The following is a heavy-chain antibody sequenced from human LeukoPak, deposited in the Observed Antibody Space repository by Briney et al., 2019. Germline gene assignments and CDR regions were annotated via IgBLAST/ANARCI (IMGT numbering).Heavy chain of an antibody. CDR1: GFTFSSYE. CDR3: AGDGGSRVYSLRY. J-gene: IGHJ4*02. D-gene: IGHD2-21*01. V-gene: IGHV3-48*03. CDR2: ISSSGSTI. Sequence: GGSLRLSCAASGFTFSSYEMNWVRQAPGKGLEWVSYISSSGSTIYYADSVKGRFTISRDNSKNTLYLQMNSLRAEDTAVYYCAGDGGSRVYSLRYWGQGTLVTVSS.